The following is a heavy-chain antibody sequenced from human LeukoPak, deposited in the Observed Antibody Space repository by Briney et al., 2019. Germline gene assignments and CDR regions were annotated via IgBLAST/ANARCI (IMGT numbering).Heavy chain of an antibody. CDR1: GYSFTSNY. D-gene: IGHD3-3*01. J-gene: IGHJ4*02. Sequence: ASVKVSCKASGYSFTSNYIHWVRQAPGQGLEWMGMIYPRDGSTSYAQKLQGRVTMTTDTSTSTAYMELRSLRSDDTAVYYCARGRPILEWLDQYYFDYWGQGTLVTVSS. CDR3: ARGRPILEWLDQYYFDY. V-gene: IGHV1-46*01. CDR2: IYPRDGST.